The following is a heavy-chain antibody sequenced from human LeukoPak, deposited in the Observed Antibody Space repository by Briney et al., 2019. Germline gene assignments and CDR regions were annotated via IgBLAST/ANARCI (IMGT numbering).Heavy chain of an antibody. D-gene: IGHD6-19*01. CDR2: IRYDGSNK. CDR3: ARDPPYSSGWYHAFDI. V-gene: IGHV3-30*02. CDR1: GFTFSSYG. J-gene: IGHJ3*02. Sequence: GGSLRLSCAASGFTFSSYGMHWVRQAPGKGLEWVAFIRYDGSNKYYADSVKGRFTISRDNSKNTLYLQMNSLRAEDTAVYYCARDPPYSSGWYHAFDIWGQGTMVTVSS.